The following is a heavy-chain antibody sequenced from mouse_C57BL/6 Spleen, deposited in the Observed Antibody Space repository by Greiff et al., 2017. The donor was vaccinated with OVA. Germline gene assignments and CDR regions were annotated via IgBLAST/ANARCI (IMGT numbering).Heavy chain of an antibody. J-gene: IGHJ3*01. V-gene: IGHV8-8*01. CDR1: GFSLSTFGMG. CDR3: ARSAYYSNPWFAY. Sequence: QVTLKESGPGILQPSQTLSLTCSFSGFSLSTFGMGVGWIRQPSGKGLEWLAHIWWDDDKYYNPALKSRLTISKDTSKNQVFLKIANVDTADTATDYCARSAYYSNPWFAYWGQGTLVTVSA. CDR2: IWWDDDK. D-gene: IGHD2-5*01.